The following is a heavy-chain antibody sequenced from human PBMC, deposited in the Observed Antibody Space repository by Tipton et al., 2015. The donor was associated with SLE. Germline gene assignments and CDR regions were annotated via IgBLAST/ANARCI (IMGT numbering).Heavy chain of an antibody. D-gene: IGHD6-13*01. J-gene: IGHJ5*02. Sequence: TLSLTCTVSLASITDSGYSWNWVRQHPGAGLEWIGYIHHSGRTDYNPSLKSRVTISVDTSKNQFSLKLSSVTAADTAVYYCASSNGYSSSWYGPYNWFDPWGQGTLVTVSS. CDR1: LASITDSGYS. CDR3: ASSNGYSSSWYGPYNWFDP. CDR2: IHHSGRT. V-gene: IGHV4-31*03.